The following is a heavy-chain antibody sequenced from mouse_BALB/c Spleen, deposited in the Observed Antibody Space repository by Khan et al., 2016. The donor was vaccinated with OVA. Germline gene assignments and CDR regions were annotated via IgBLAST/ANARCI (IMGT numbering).Heavy chain of an antibody. CDR3: SRDGNTPWFVY. CDR2: IDPENGNT. J-gene: IGHJ3*01. CDR1: GFNIKDYY. Sequence: EVQLQQSGAELVRPGALVKLSCTASGFNIKDYYIHWVKQRPEQGLEWIGWIDPENGNTIYDPKFQGKATKTADTSSNTAYLQLSSLTSEDTAVYYCSRDGNTPWFVYWGQGTLVTVSA. V-gene: IGHV14-1*02. D-gene: IGHD2-1*01.